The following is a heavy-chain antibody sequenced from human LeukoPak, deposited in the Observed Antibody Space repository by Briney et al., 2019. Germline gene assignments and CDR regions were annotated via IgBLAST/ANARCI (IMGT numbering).Heavy chain of an antibody. D-gene: IGHD3-3*01. CDR2: IYYSGST. CDR1: GGSISSSSYY. J-gene: IGHJ3*02. V-gene: IGHV4-39*07. CDR3: AREGFGVVMNDAFDI. Sequence: SETLSLTCTVSGGSISSSSYYWGWIRQPPGKGLEWIGSIYYSGSTYYDPSLKSRVTISVDTSKNQFSLKLSSVTAADTAVYYCAREGFGVVMNDAFDIWGQGTMVTVSS.